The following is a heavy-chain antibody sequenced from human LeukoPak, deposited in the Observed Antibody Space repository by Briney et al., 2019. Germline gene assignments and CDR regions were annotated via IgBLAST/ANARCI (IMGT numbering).Heavy chain of an antibody. CDR1: GFIFSTYG. D-gene: IGHD1-26*01. Sequence: GGSLRLSCAATGFIFSTYGRHWVRQAPGKGLEWVAFIRSDGSIKYYADSVKGRFTISRDNSKNTLYLQMNSLRAEDTAVYYCARAPSIVGATNEDYWGQGTLVTVSS. V-gene: IGHV3-30*02. J-gene: IGHJ4*02. CDR2: IRSDGSIK. CDR3: ARAPSIVGATNEDY.